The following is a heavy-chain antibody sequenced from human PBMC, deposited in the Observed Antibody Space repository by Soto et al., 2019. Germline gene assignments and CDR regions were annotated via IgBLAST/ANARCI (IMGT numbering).Heavy chain of an antibody. D-gene: IGHD2-15*01. CDR1: GFTFSSYG. CDR3: ARSWGADNCSGGSSYDAFDI. CDR2: IWYDGSNK. V-gene: IGHV3-33*01. J-gene: IGHJ3*02. Sequence: QVQLVESGGGVVQPGRSLRLSCAASGFTFSSYGMHWVRQAPGKGLEGVAVIWYDGSNKYYADSVKGRFTISRDNSKNKLYLQMNNMRAEDTAVYYCARSWGADNCSGGSSYDAFDIWGQGTMVTVSS.